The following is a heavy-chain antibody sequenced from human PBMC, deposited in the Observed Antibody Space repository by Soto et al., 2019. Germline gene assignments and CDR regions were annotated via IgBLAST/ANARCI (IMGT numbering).Heavy chain of an antibody. CDR3: ARVIRSREEYFDY. Sequence: QVQLQESGPALVKPSGTLSLTCAVSGDSISSSHWWSWVRQPPGKGLEWIGEIYHSASTNYNPSLKSRVTMSLDKAKNHFSVRLSSGTAADTAVYYCARVIRSREEYFDYWGQGTLVTVSP. CDR2: IYHSAST. CDR1: GDSISSSHW. V-gene: IGHV4-4*02. D-gene: IGHD1-26*01. J-gene: IGHJ4*02.